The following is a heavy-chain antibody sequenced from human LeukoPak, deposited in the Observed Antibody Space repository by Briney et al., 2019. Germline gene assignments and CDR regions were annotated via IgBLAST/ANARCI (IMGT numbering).Heavy chain of an antibody. V-gene: IGHV3-21*01. CDR3: ARDPYSGSYGPYYYYYMDV. CDR2: ITSSSSYI. Sequence: GGSLRLSCAASGFTFSNYNMNWVRQAPGKGLEWVSSITSSSSYIYYADSVKGRFTISRDNAENSLYLQMNSLRDEDTAVYYCARDPYSGSYGPYYYYYMDVWGKGTTVTVSS. J-gene: IGHJ6*03. CDR1: GFTFSNYN. D-gene: IGHD1-26*01.